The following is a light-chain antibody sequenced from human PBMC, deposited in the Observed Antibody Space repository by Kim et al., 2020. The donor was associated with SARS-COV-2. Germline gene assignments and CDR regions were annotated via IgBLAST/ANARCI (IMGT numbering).Light chain of an antibody. V-gene: IGLV3-19*01. CDR3: SSRDSSGSHWV. Sequence: SSELTQDPAVSVALGQTVRITCQGDSLRSYYASWYQQKPGQAPVLVIYGKNNRPSGSPDRFSGSSSGNTASLTITGAQAEDEADYYCSSRDSSGSHWVFGGGTQLTVL. CDR2: GKN. J-gene: IGLJ3*02. CDR1: SLRSYY.